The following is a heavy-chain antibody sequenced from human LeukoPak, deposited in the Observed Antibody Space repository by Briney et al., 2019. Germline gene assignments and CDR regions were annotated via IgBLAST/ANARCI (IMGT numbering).Heavy chain of an antibody. CDR1: GFTFSSYE. Sequence: PGGSLRLSCAASGFTFSSYEMNWVRQAPGKGLEWVSYISSSGSTIYYADSVKGRFTISRENAKNSLYLQMNSLRAEDTAVYYCARDRREGVTDYWGQGTLVTVSS. D-gene: IGHD3-10*01. CDR3: ARDRREGVTDY. CDR2: ISSSGSTI. V-gene: IGHV3-48*03. J-gene: IGHJ4*02.